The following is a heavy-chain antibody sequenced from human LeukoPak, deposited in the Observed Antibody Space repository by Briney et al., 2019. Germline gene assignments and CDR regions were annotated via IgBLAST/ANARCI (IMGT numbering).Heavy chain of an antibody. CDR2: IRQDGSEK. V-gene: IGHV3-7*01. CDR1: GFTFSSYW. CDR3: ARLADYDSSGYFDY. Sequence: GGSLRLSCAASGFTFSSYWMIWVRQAPGKGLEWVANIRQDGSEKYYVASVRGRFTISRDNAKNSLYLQMNSLRGEDTAVYYCARLADYDSSGYFDYWGQGTLVTVSS. D-gene: IGHD3-22*01. J-gene: IGHJ4*02.